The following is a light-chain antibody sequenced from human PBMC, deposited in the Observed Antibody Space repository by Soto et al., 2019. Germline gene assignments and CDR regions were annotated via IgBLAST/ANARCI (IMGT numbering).Light chain of an antibody. Sequence: QSALTQPASVSGSPGQSITISCTGTSSDVGGYNYVSWYQQHPGKAPKLMIYEVSNRPSGVSNRFSGSKSGNTASLTISGLQAEDEADYYCSSDTSSSTFGTGTKLTVL. J-gene: IGLJ1*01. CDR3: SSDTSSST. CDR1: SSDVGGYNY. CDR2: EVS. V-gene: IGLV2-14*01.